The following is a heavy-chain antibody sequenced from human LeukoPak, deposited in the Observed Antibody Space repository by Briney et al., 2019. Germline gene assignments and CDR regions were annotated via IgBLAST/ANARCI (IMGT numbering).Heavy chain of an antibody. J-gene: IGHJ4*02. CDR1: GFTVSSYY. CDR2: IYTGGGR. Sequence: GGPLRLSCAASGFTVSSYYMNWVRQAPGKEMEWVSVIYTGGGRYYADSVRGRFTISRDTSKNMVFLQMNSLRVEDTAVYYCARGIDYWGRGTLVTVSS. CDR3: ARGIDY. V-gene: IGHV3-53*01.